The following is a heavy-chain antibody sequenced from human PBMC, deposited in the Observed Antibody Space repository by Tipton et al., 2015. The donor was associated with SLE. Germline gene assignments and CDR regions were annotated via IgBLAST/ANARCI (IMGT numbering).Heavy chain of an antibody. V-gene: IGHV3-7*05. CDR3: ARDCPLSGCPGP. D-gene: IGHD6-19*01. CDR1: GFTFSDYY. J-gene: IGHJ5*02. CDR2: IKQDGSEK. Sequence: SLRLSCAASGFTFSDYYMSWIRQAPGKGLEWVANIKQDGSEKYYVDSVKGRFTISRDNAKNSLYLQMNSLRAEDTAVYYCARDCPLSGCPGPWGQGTLVTVSS.